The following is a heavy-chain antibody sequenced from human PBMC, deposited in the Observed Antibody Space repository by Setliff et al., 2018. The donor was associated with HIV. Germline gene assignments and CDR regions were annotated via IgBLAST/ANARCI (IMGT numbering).Heavy chain of an antibody. J-gene: IGHJ4*02. Sequence: SETLSLTCTLYGASFSGYFWSWIRQPPGKGLEWIGEINHAGSTNFNPSLKGRVTISEDMSKRQFSLHLTSVTAADTAVYYCATLSGPVDHWGQGTLVTVSS. CDR3: ATLSGPVDH. CDR2: INHAGST. D-gene: IGHD3-3*01. CDR1: GASFSGYF. V-gene: IGHV4-34*01.